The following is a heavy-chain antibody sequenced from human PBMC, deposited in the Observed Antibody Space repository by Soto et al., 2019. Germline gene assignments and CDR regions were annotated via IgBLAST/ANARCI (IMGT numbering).Heavy chain of an antibody. J-gene: IGHJ4*02. CDR1: GGSFSGYY. CDR3: ASRSSGWYLDFDY. Sequence: SETLSLTCAVYGGSFSGYYWSWIRQPPGKGLEWIGEINHSGSTNYNPSLKSRVTISVDTSKNQVSLKLSSVTAADTAVYYCASRSSGWYLDFDYWGQGTLVTVSS. V-gene: IGHV4-34*01. D-gene: IGHD6-19*01. CDR2: INHSGST.